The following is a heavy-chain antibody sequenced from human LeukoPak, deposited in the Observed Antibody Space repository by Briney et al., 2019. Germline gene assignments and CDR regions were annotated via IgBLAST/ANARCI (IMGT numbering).Heavy chain of an antibody. CDR1: GFSFSAYS. CDR2: IRSSSTTI. CDR3: ASGGKYCTGGACYGD. D-gene: IGHD2-8*02. Sequence: PGGSLRLSCEASGFSFSAYSMSWVRQAPGKGLEWISYIRSSSTTIYYADSVKGRFTISRDNSKNTVYLQMNSLRGEDTAVFYCASGGKYCTGGACYGDWGQGTLVTVSS. J-gene: IGHJ4*02. V-gene: IGHV3-48*01.